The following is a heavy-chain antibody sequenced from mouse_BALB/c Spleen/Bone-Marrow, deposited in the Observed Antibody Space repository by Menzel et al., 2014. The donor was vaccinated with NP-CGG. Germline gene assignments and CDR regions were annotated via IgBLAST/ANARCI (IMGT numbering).Heavy chain of an antibody. CDR1: GFAFSSYD. CDR2: ISSGGSYT. V-gene: IGHV5-9*02. J-gene: IGHJ4*01. Sequence: EVQVAESGGGLGKLGGSLKLSCAVSGFAFSSYDMSWVRQTPERRLEWVATISSGGSYTYYPDSVKGRFTISRDNARNTLYLQMSSLRSEDTALYYCARRWLLPYAMDYWGQGTSVTVSS. D-gene: IGHD2-3*01. CDR3: ARRWLLPYAMDY.